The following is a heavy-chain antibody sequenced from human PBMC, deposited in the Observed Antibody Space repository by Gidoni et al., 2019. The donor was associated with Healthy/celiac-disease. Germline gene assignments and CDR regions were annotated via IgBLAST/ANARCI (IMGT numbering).Heavy chain of an antibody. CDR1: GFTFSSYA. CDR2: ISYDGSNK. D-gene: IGHD2-8*02. V-gene: IGHV3-30-3*01. Sequence: QVQLVESGGGVVQPGRSLRLSCAASGFTFSSYAMHWVRQAPGKGLEWVAVISYDGSNKYYADSVKGRFTISRDNSKNTLYLQMNSLRAEDTAVYYCAREVVYATKYYFDYWGQGTLVTVSS. J-gene: IGHJ4*02. CDR3: AREVVYATKYYFDY.